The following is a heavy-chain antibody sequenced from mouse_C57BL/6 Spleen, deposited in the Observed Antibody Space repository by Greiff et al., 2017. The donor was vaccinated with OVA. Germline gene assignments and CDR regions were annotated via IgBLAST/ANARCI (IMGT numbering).Heavy chain of an antibody. Sequence: DVKLVESGGGLVKPGGSLKLSCAASGFTFSDYGMHWVRQAPEKGLEWVAYISSGSSTIYYADTVKGRFTISRDNAKNTLFLQMTSLRSEDTAMYYCARTGYGNYVAYWGQGTLVTVSA. CDR3: ARTGYGNYVAY. CDR2: ISSGSSTI. J-gene: IGHJ3*01. V-gene: IGHV5-17*01. CDR1: GFTFSDYG. D-gene: IGHD2-1*01.